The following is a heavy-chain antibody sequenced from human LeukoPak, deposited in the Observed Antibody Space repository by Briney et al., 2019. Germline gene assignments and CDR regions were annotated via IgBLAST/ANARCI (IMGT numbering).Heavy chain of an antibody. CDR3: ASAREYCGSAECYEYFQH. V-gene: IGHV3-33*01. J-gene: IGHJ1*01. D-gene: IGHD2-21*01. CDR2: IWYDGSNK. Sequence: PGGSLRLSCAASGFTFSSYGMHWVRQAPGKGLEWVAVIWYDGSNKYYADSVKGRFTISRDNSKNTLYLQMNSLRAEDTAVYYCASAREYCGSAECYEYFQHWGQGTLVTVS. CDR1: GFTFSSYG.